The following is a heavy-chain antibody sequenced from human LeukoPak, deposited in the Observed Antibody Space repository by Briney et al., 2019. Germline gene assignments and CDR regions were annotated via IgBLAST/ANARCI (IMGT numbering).Heavy chain of an antibody. D-gene: IGHD2-2*01. Sequence: GGSLKLSCAASGFTFSSYAMSWVRQAPGKGLEWVSAISGSGGSTYYADSVKGRFTISRDNSKNTLYLQTNSLRAEDTAVYYCAKDDRSTSCFDYWGQGTLVTVSS. V-gene: IGHV3-23*01. CDR1: GFTFSSYA. J-gene: IGHJ4*02. CDR2: ISGSGGST. CDR3: AKDDRSTSCFDY.